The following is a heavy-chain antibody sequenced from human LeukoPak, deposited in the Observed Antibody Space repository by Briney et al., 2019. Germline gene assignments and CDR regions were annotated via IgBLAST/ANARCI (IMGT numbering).Heavy chain of an antibody. V-gene: IGHV4-4*07. CDR2: IYTSGST. Sequence: PSETLSLTCTVSGGSISSYYWSWIRQPAGKGLEWIGRIYTSGSTNYNPSLKSRVTISVDTSKNQFSLKLSSVTAADTAVYYCARDPLTTVAPYYYYGMDVWGQGTTVTVSS. CDR3: ARDPLTTVAPYYYYGMDV. J-gene: IGHJ6*02. D-gene: IGHD4-17*01. CDR1: GGSISSYY.